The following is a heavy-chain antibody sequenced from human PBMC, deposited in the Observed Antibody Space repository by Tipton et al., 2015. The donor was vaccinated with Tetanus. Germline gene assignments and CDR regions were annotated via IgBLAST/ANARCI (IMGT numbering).Heavy chain of an antibody. CDR3: ARDGHTYAMDL. CDR1: GFTFTTYW. Sequence: SLRLSCAASGFTFTTYWVSWVRQAPGKGPEWVANIKPDGSEKYYVDSVKGRFTISRDNAKNSLHLQMNSLRAEDTAKYCCARDGHTYAMDLWGQGTTVTVSS. CDR2: IKPDGSEK. V-gene: IGHV3-7*03. J-gene: IGHJ6*02.